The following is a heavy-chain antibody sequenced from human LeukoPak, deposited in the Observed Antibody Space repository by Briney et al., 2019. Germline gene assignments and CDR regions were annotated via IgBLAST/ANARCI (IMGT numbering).Heavy chain of an antibody. J-gene: IGHJ2*01. Sequence: GGSLRLSCAASGFTFSSYGMHWVRQAPGKGLEWVAVIWYDGSNKYYADSVKGRFTISRDNSKNTLYLQMNSLRAEDTAVYYCAREAAYYYDSSGPYGWYFDLWGRGTLVTVSS. CDR2: IWYDGSNK. CDR1: GFTFSSYG. CDR3: AREAAYYYDSSGPYGWYFDL. D-gene: IGHD3-22*01. V-gene: IGHV3-33*01.